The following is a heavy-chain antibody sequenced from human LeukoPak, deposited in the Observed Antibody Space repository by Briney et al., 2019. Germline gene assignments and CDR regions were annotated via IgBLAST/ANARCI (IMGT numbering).Heavy chain of an antibody. J-gene: IGHJ4*02. V-gene: IGHV1-69*05. CDR2: IIPIFGTA. CDR1: GGTFSSYA. CDR3: ATDLGGNPYFDY. D-gene: IGHD4-23*01. Sequence: SVKVSCKASGGTFSSYAISWLRQAPGQGLEWMGRIIPIFGTANYAQKFQGRVTITTDESTSTAYMELSSLRSEDTAVYYCATDLGGNPYFDYWGQGTLVTVSS.